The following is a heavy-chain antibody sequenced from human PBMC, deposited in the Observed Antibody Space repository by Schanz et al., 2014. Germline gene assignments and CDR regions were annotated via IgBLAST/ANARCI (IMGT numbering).Heavy chain of an antibody. J-gene: IGHJ4*02. V-gene: IGHV1-69*04. CDR1: GGTFSSYA. D-gene: IGHD3-22*01. CDR3: ARDYYDSSGYYYCDY. Sequence: QVQLVQSGAEVKKPGSPVKVSCKSSGGTFSSYAISWVRQAPGQGLEWMGRIIPILGIATYAQKFQGRLTITADKSTSTAYMELSSLRSEDTAMYYCARDYYDSSGYYYCDYWGQGILVTVSS. CDR2: IIPILGIA.